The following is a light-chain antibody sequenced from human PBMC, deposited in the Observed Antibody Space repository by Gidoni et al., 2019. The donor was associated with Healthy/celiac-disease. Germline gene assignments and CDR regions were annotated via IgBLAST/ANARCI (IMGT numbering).Light chain of an antibody. CDR2: WAS. J-gene: IGKJ3*01. CDR3: QQYYSTLT. Sequence: GSLGERATINCKSSQSVLYSSNNKNYLAWYQQKPGQPPKLLIYWASTRESGVPDRFSGSGSGTDFTLTISSLQAEDVAVYYCQQYYSTLTFGPGTKVDIK. CDR1: QSVLYSSNNKNY. V-gene: IGKV4-1*01.